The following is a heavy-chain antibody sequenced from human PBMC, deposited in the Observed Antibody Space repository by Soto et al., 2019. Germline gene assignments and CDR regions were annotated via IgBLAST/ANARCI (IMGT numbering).Heavy chain of an antibody. J-gene: IGHJ4*02. CDR3: AIANYGDNDY. D-gene: IGHD4-17*01. V-gene: IGHV1-18*01. CDR1: GYSFPSST. Sequence: QVQLVQSGAEVKRPGASVKVSCKASGYSFPSSTISWVRQAPGQGLEWMGWINAYNGNTKYTQKLQGRFTMTTDTSTSTAYMELENLRFDDTAMYFCAIANYGDNDYWGQGTLVTVSS. CDR2: INAYNGNT.